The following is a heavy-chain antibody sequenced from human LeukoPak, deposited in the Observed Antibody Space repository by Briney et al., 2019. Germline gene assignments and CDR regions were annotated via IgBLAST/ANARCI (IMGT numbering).Heavy chain of an antibody. CDR3: ASSAGWLRAYFDY. D-gene: IGHD5-12*01. Sequence: PGGSLRLSCAASGFTFSSYAMHWVRQAPGKGLEWVAVISYDGSNKYYADSVKGRFTISRDNSKNTLYPQMNSLRAEDTAVYYCASSAGWLRAYFDYWGQGTLVTVSS. V-gene: IGHV3-30*01. CDR2: ISYDGSNK. J-gene: IGHJ4*02. CDR1: GFTFSSYA.